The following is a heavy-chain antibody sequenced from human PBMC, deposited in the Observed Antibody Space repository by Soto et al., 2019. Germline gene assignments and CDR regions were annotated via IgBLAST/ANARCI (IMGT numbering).Heavy chain of an antibody. J-gene: IGHJ4*02. V-gene: IGHV3-23*01. CDR2: VSGSGGST. Sequence: GGSLRLSCAASGFTFSGHAMSWVRQAPGKGLEWVSSVSGSGGSTFYADSVKGRFTISRDNSKNTLYLQMNSLRAEDTAIYYCARAAGIAAGGTSFQNDYWGQGALVTVSS. CDR3: ARAAGIAAGGTSFQNDY. CDR1: GFTFSGHA. D-gene: IGHD6-13*01.